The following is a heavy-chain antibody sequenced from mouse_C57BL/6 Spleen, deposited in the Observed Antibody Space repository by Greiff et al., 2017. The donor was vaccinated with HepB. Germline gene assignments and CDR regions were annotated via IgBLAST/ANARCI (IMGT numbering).Heavy chain of an antibody. CDR1: GFSLTSYG. J-gene: IGHJ4*01. Sequence: VQLQQSGPGLVQPSQSLSITYTVSGFSLTSYGVHWVRQSPGKGLEWLGVIWRGGSTDYNAAFMSRLSITKDNSKSQVFFKMNRLQADDTAIYYCAKDITTVGYAMDYWGQGTSVTVSS. V-gene: IGHV2-5*01. CDR3: AKDITTVGYAMDY. D-gene: IGHD1-1*01. CDR2: IWRGGST.